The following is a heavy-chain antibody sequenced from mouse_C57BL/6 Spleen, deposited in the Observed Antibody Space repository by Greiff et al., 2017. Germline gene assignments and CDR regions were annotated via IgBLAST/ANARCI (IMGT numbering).Heavy chain of an antibody. J-gene: IGHJ2*01. V-gene: IGHV5-9-1*02. CDR2: ISSGGDYI. D-gene: IGHD2-5*01. Sequence: EVKLVESGEGLVKPGGSLKLSCAASGFTFSSYAMSWVRQTPEKRLEWVAYISSGGDYIYYADTVKGRFTISRDNARNTLYLQMSSLKSEDTAMXYCTRVHYSNYFDYWGQGTTLTVSS. CDR3: TRVHYSNYFDY. CDR1: GFTFSSYA.